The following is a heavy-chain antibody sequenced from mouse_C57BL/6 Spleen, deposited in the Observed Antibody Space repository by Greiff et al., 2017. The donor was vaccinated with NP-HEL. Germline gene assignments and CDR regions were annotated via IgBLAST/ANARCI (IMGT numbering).Heavy chain of an antibody. Sequence: VQLQQPGAELVRPGTSVKLSCKASGYTFTSYWMHWVKQRPGQGLEWIGVIDPSDSYTNYNQKFKGKATLTVDTSSSTAYMQLSSLTSEDSAVYYCAIKEGVYYGYDNWYFDVWGTGTTVTVSS. CDR3: AIKEGVYYGYDNWYFDV. V-gene: IGHV1-59*01. J-gene: IGHJ1*03. CDR1: GYTFTSYW. CDR2: IDPSDSYT. D-gene: IGHD2-2*01.